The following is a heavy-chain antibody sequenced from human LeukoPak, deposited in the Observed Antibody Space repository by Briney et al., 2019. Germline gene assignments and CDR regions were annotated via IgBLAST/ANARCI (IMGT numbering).Heavy chain of an antibody. D-gene: IGHD3-3*01. Sequence: RASVKVSCKASGYTFTSYDINWVRQATGQGLEWMGWMNPNSGNTGYAQKFQGRVTMTRNTSISTAYMELSSLRSEDTAVYYCARGPTYYDFWSGYYSYYYYCMDVWGKGTTVTVSS. V-gene: IGHV1-8*01. CDR2: MNPNSGNT. CDR3: ARGPTYYDFWSGYYSYYYYCMDV. J-gene: IGHJ6*03. CDR1: GYTFTSYD.